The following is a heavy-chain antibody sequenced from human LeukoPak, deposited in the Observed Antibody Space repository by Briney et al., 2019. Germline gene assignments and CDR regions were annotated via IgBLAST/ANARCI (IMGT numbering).Heavy chain of an antibody. D-gene: IGHD3-16*01. CDR3: TRDGGTLDY. CDR2: IRSKAFGGAT. J-gene: IGHJ4*02. Sequence: PGGSLRLSCTGSGYXFGDYAISWVRQSPGKGLEWVSLIRSKAFGGATEYAASVKGRFTISRDDSKSIAYLQMNSLKTEDTAMYYCTRDGGTLDYWGQGTLVTVSS. CDR1: GYXFGDYA. V-gene: IGHV3-49*04.